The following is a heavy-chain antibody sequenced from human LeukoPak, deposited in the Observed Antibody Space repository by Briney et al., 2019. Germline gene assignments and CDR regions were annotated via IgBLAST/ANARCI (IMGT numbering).Heavy chain of an antibody. V-gene: IGHV3-30*02. CDR3: ATQLVRCY. J-gene: IGHJ4*02. Sequence: GGSLRLSCAASGFTFSSYGMHWVRQAPGKGLEWVAFIRYDGSNKYYADSVKGRFTISRDNSKNTLYLQMNSLRAEDTAVYYCATQLVRCYWGQGTLVTVSS. CDR1: GFTFSSYG. CDR2: IRYDGSNK. D-gene: IGHD6-13*01.